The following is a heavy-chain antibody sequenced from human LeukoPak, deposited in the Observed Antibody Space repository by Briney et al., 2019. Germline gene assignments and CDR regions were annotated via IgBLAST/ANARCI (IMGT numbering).Heavy chain of an antibody. CDR1: GYTFTGYY. CDR2: INPNSGGT. J-gene: IGHJ4*02. CDR3: ARSDSSGEMDY. Sequence: ASVKVSCKASGYTFTGYYIHWVRQAPGQGLEWMGWINPNSGGTNYAQKFQGRATMTRDTSISTAYMELSRLRSDDTAVYYCARSDSSGEMDYWGQGTLVTVSS. V-gene: IGHV1-2*02. D-gene: IGHD3-22*01.